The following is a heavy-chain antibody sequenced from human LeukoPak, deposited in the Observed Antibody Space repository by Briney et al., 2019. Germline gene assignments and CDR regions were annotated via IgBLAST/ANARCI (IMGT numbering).Heavy chain of an antibody. CDR1: GGSISSYY. Sequence: SETLSLTCTVSGGSISSYYWSWIRQPPGKGLEWIGYIYYSGSTNYNPSLKSRVTISVDTSKNQFSLKLSSVTAADTAVYYCARPDHYWGQGTLVTVSS. CDR2: IYYSGST. J-gene: IGHJ4*02. V-gene: IGHV4-59*12. CDR3: ARPDHY.